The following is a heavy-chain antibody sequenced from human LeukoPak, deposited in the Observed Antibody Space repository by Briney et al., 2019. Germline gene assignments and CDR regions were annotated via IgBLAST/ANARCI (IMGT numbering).Heavy chain of an antibody. CDR1: GITVNSNY. CDR2: MYSDGST. Sequence: GGSLRPSCVVSGITVNSNYMSWVRQAPGKGLEWVSVMYSDGSTYYADSVKGRFTISRDNSKNTLYLQMNSLRVEDTAVYYCARSNWYFDLWGRGTLVTVSS. V-gene: IGHV3-66*01. J-gene: IGHJ2*01. CDR3: ARSNWYFDL.